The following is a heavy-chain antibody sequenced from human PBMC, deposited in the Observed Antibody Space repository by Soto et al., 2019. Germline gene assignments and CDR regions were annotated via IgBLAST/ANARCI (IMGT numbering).Heavy chain of an antibody. V-gene: IGHV3-30-3*01. Sequence: GGSLRLSCAASGFTFSSYAMHWVRQAPGKGLEWVAVISYDGSNKYYADSVKGRFTISRDNSKNTLYLQMNSLRAEDTAVYYCARVSFESNGYCSSGSCLGELGIDYWGQGTLVTVSS. CDR2: ISYDGSNK. CDR3: ARVSFESNGYCSSGSCLGELGIDY. J-gene: IGHJ4*02. D-gene: IGHD2-15*01. CDR1: GFTFSSYA.